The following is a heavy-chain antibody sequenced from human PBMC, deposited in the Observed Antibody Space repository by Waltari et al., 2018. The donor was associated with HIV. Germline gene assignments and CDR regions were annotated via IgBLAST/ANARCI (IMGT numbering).Heavy chain of an antibody. J-gene: IGHJ4*02. CDR2: MNPNTGDT. CDR1: SYN. Sequence: SYNIYWVRQAPGQGLEWMGWMNPNTGDTAYARKFQGRVTMTRNTSMSTAYMELSSLRSEDTAVYYCARVRRPSGSYYLSYWGQGTVVTVSS. D-gene: IGHD1-26*01. V-gene: IGHV1-8*01. CDR3: ARVRRPSGSYYLSY.